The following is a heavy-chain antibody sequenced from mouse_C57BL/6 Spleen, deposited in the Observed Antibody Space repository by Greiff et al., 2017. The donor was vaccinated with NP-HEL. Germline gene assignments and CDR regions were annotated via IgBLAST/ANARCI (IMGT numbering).Heavy chain of an antibody. V-gene: IGHV1-69*01. D-gene: IGHD1-1*01. CDR2: IDPSDGDT. CDR3: AKEDYYCSSTGWFAY. CDR1: GYTFTSYW. J-gene: IGHJ3*01. Sequence: VKLQQPGAELVMPGASVKLSCKASGYTFTSYWMHWVKQRPGQGLEWIGEIDPSDGDTNYNQKFKGKSTLTVDKSSSTAYMQLSSLTSEDSAVYYCAKEDYYCSSTGWFAYWGQGTLLTVSA.